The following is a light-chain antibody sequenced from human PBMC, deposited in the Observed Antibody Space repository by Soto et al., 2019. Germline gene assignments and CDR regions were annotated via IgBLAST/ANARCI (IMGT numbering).Light chain of an antibody. CDR1: SSDVGGYNY. J-gene: IGLJ1*01. V-gene: IGLV2-14*01. CDR2: EVS. CDR3: SSYTSSSTLLYV. Sequence: QSVLTQPASVSGSPGQSITISCTVTSSDVGGYNYVSWYQQHPGKAPKLMIYEVSNRPSGVSNRFSGSKSGNTASLTISGLQAEDEADYYCSSYTSSSTLLYVFGTGTKVTLL.